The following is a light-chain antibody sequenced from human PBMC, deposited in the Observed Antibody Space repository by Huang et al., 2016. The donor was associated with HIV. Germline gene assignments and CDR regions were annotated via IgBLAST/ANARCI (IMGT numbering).Light chain of an antibody. CDR2: DAS. V-gene: IGKV1-33*01. CDR3: QHYDDPYT. CDR1: QDISNY. Sequence: DIQMTQSPSSLSASVGDRVTITCQASQDISNYLSWYQHKPGRAPKPLICDASSLETGVPSRFSGSGSVTYFTLTIASLQPEDVATYYCQHYDDPYTFGQGTKLEIK. J-gene: IGKJ2*01.